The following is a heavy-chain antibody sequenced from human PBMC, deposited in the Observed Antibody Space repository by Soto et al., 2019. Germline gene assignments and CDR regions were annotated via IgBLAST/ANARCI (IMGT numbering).Heavy chain of an antibody. CDR2: IYWDDDK. V-gene: IGHV2-5*02. CDR3: AHRKVAWGFDY. CDR1: GFSLSTSGVG. J-gene: IGHJ4*02. D-gene: IGHD7-27*01. Sequence: QITLKESGPTLVKPTQTLTLTCTFSGFSLSTSGVGVGWIRQSPGKALEWFAVIYWDDDKYYSPSLKSRLTISKDTSKNQVVLTMTNMDPVDTATYYCAHRKVAWGFDYWGQGTLVTVS.